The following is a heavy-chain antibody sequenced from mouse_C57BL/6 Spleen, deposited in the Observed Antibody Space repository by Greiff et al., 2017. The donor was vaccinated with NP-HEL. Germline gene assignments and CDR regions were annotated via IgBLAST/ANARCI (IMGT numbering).Heavy chain of an antibody. CDR2: IDPNSGGT. Sequence: QVQLKQPGAELVKPGASVKLSCKASGYTFTSYWMHWVKQRPGRGLEWIGRIDPNSGGTKYNEKFKSKATLTVDKPSSTAYMQLSSLTSEDSAVYYCARDDKQTSSGNYYAMDDWGQGTSVTVSS. CDR1: GYTFTSYW. J-gene: IGHJ4*01. D-gene: IGHD3-2*02. CDR3: ARDDKQTSSGNYYAMDD. V-gene: IGHV1-72*01.